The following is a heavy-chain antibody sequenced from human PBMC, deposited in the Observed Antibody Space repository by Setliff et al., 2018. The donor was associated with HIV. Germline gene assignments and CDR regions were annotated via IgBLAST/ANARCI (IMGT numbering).Heavy chain of an antibody. J-gene: IGHJ3*02. CDR3: ARPSSGSGSYSAFDI. D-gene: IGHD3-10*01. CDR1: GYIFTDYW. CDR2: IYPGDSDT. Sequence: GESLKISCEASGYIFTDYWIGWVRQMPGKGLEWMGIIYPGDSDTRYSPSFQGQVTISADKSISTAYLQWSSLKASDTAMYYCARPSSGSGSYSAFDIWGQGTMVTVSS. V-gene: IGHV5-51*01.